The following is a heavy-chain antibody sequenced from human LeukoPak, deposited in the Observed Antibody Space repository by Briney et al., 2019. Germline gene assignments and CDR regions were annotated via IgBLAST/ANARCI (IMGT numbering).Heavy chain of an antibody. CDR2: ISSSSSYI. V-gene: IGHV3-21*04. CDR1: GFTFSSYS. J-gene: IGHJ4*02. CDR3: AKGEKGGFWLRYFDWLGRGFDY. Sequence: GGSLRLFCAASGFTFSSYSMICLRRARGRALEWVSSISSSSSYIYYADSVKGRFTISRDNAKNSLYLKMNSLRAEDTAVYYCAKGEKGGFWLRYFDWLGRGFDYWGQGTLVTVSS. D-gene: IGHD3-9*01.